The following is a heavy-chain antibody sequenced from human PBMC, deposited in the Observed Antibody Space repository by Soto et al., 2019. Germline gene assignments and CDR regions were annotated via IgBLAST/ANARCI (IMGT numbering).Heavy chain of an antibody. D-gene: IGHD3-22*01. Sequence: QAGGSLRLSCAASGFTFSSYSMNWVRQSPGKGLEWVSYISSSSSTIYYADSVKGRFTISRDNAKNSLYLQMNSLRDEDTAVYYCARYYYDSSGYSHFDYWGQGTLVTVSS. CDR1: GFTFSSYS. CDR2: ISSSSSTI. J-gene: IGHJ4*02. CDR3: ARYYYDSSGYSHFDY. V-gene: IGHV3-48*02.